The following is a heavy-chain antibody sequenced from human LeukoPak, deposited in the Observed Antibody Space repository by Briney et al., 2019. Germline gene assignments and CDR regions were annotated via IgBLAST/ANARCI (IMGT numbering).Heavy chain of an antibody. CDR1: GYTFNSYG. CDR2: ISTYNGNT. V-gene: IGHV1-18*04. J-gene: IGHJ3*02. Sequence: GASVKVSCKASGYTFNSYGISWVRQAPGQGLEWMGWISTYNGNTNYAQKLQDRVTISTDTSTSTVYMELGSLRSDDTAVYYCAATGDDAFDIWGQGTMVAVSS. D-gene: IGHD4-17*01. CDR3: AATGDDAFDI.